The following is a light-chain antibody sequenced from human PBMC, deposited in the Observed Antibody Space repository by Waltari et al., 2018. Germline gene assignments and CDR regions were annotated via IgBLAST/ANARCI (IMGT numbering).Light chain of an antibody. J-gene: IGKJ2*01. CDR2: GAS. V-gene: IGKV1-39*01. Sequence: DIQMTQSPSSLSTSVRDSFTITCRASQSISTYLNWYQQKPGKAPKLLIYGASNLHSGVPSRFSGSASGTDFTLTISSLQPEDYATYYCQQSYSNPYTFGQGTKLEIK. CDR3: QQSYSNPYT. CDR1: QSISTY.